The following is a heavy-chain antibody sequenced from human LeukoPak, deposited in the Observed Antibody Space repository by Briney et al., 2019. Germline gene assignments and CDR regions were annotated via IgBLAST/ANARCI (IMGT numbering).Heavy chain of an antibody. CDR2: IYTSGST. CDR3: AREVGSSWLYYMDV. Sequence: PSETLSLTCTVSSGSISSSSYYWSWIRQPAGKGLEWIGRIYTSGSTNYNPSLKSRVTISVDTSKNQFSLKLSSVTAADTAVYYCAREVGSSWLYYMDVWGKGTTVTVSS. V-gene: IGHV4-61*02. CDR1: SGSISSSSYY. D-gene: IGHD6-13*01. J-gene: IGHJ6*03.